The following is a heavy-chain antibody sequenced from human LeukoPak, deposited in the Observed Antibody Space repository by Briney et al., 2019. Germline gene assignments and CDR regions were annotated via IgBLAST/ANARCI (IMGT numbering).Heavy chain of an antibody. D-gene: IGHD3-9*01. Sequence: GGSLRLSCAASGFTFSSSWMHWVRQAPGKGLVWVSRINSDGSSTNYADSVKGRFTISRDNAKNTLFLQMNSLRAEDTAVYYCARGGYYDILTGPRRDCYSYYYMDVWGKGTTVTVSS. CDR1: GFTFSSSW. V-gene: IGHV3-74*01. CDR2: INSDGSST. J-gene: IGHJ6*03. CDR3: ARGGYYDILTGPRRDCYSYYYMDV.